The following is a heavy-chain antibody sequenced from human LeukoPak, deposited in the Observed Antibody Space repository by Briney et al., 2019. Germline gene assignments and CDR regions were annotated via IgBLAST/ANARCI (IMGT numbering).Heavy chain of an antibody. CDR1: GYSFTSYW. CDR3: ARQAGIAAAGDY. CDR2: IDPSDSYT. J-gene: IGHJ4*02. Sequence: GESLKISCKGSGYSFTSYWISWVRQMPGKGLEWMGRIDPSDSYTNYSPSFQGHVTISADKSISTAYLQWSSLKASDNAMYFCARQAGIAAAGDYWGQGTLVTVSS. D-gene: IGHD6-13*01. V-gene: IGHV5-10-1*01.